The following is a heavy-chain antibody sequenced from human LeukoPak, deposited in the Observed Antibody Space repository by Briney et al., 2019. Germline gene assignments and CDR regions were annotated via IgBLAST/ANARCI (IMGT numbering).Heavy chain of an antibody. D-gene: IGHD1-26*01. CDR2: ISGSGGST. CDR3: AKDPTMWDTQEDY. V-gene: IGHV3-23*01. CDR1: GFTFSSYA. J-gene: IGHJ4*02. Sequence: GGSLRLSCAASGFTFSSYAMSWVRQAPGKGLEWVSAISGSGGSTYYADSVKGRFTISRDNSKNTLYLQMNSLRAEDTAVYYFAKDPTMWDTQEDYWGQGTLVTVSS.